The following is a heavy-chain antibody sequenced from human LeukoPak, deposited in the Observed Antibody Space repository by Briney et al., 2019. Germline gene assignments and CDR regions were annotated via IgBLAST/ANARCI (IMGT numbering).Heavy chain of an antibody. J-gene: IGHJ4*02. D-gene: IGHD1-1*01. Sequence: GGSLRLSCAASGFTFSSYEMNWVRQAPGKGLEWVANIKPDGSEKYYLDSVKGRFTFSRDNAKNSLYLQMNSLRAEDTAVYFCARYCTFRTCSGTKFDYWGQGTLVTVSS. CDR1: GFTFSSYE. CDR3: ARYCTFRTCSGTKFDY. V-gene: IGHV3-7*01. CDR2: IKPDGSEK.